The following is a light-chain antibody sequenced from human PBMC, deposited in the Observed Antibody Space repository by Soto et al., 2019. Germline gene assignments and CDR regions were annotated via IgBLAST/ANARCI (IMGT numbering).Light chain of an antibody. CDR2: GAS. CDR3: QQYNNWPPWT. J-gene: IGKJ1*01. V-gene: IGKV3-15*01. Sequence: EIVMTQSPATLSVSPGERATLSCRASQSVSSNLAWYQQKSGQAPRLLIYGASTRATGIPARFSGSGSGTECTHTISSLQSEDFAVYYCQQYNNWPPWTFGQGTKVEIK. CDR1: QSVSSN.